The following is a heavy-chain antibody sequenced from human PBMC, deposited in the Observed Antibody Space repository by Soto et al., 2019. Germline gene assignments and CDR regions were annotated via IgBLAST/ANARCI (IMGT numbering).Heavy chain of an antibody. J-gene: IGHJ5*02. V-gene: IGHV3-23*01. D-gene: IGHD2-15*01. Sequence: VQLLESGGGLVQPGGSLRLSCAASGFTFSSYAMSWVRQAPGKGLEWVSAISGSGGSTYYAESVKGRFTISRDNSKTTLYLQRNSLRAEDTAVYYCAKGGVAPGRWFDPWGQGTLVTVSS. CDR2: ISGSGGST. CDR3: AKGGVAPGRWFDP. CDR1: GFTFSSYA.